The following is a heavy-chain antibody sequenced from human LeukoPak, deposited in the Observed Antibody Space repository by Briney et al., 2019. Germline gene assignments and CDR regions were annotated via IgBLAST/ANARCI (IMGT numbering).Heavy chain of an antibody. CDR3: ARDPRSSWYDY. V-gene: IGHV4-4*07. CDR2: IYTSGST. Sequence: TSETLSLTCTVSGGSISSYYWSWIRKPAGKGLEWIGRIYTSGSTNYNPSLKSRVTMSVDTSKNQFSLKLSSVTAADTAVYYCARDPRSSWYDYWGQGTLVTVSS. J-gene: IGHJ4*02. CDR1: GGSISSYY. D-gene: IGHD6-13*01.